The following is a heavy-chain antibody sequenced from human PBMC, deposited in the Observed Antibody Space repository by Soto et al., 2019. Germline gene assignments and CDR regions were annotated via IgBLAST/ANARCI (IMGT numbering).Heavy chain of an antibody. V-gene: IGHV3-33*01. CDR2: IWYDGSNK. D-gene: IGHD3-10*01. J-gene: IGHJ6*04. Sequence: GGSLRLSCAASGFTFSSYGMHWVRQAPGKGLEWVAVIWYDGSNKYYADSVKGRFTISRDNSKNTLYLQMNSLRAEDTAVYYCARAPAPGERGPYYYYYYGRAVWGKGPRDPVS. CDR3: ARAPAPGERGPYYYYYYGRAV. CDR1: GFTFSSYG.